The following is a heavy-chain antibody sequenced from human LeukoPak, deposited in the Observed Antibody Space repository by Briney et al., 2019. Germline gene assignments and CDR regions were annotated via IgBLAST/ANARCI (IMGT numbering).Heavy chain of an antibody. CDR1: GGSFSGYY. CDR2: INHSGST. V-gene: IGHV4-34*01. Sequence: SETLSLTCAVYGGSFSGYYWSWIRQPPGKGLEWIGEINHSGSTNHNPSLKSRVTISVDTSKTQFSLKLSSVTAADTAVYYCARGRSIAAALYWFDPWGQGTLVTVSS. J-gene: IGHJ5*02. D-gene: IGHD6-13*01. CDR3: ARGRSIAAALYWFDP.